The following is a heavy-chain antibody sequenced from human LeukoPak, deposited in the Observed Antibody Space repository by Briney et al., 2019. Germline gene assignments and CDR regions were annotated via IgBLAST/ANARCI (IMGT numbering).Heavy chain of an antibody. CDR3: AKDLLYCSGGSCNAPPQYYFDY. J-gene: IGHJ4*02. V-gene: IGHV3-74*01. CDR2: INSEGSSR. D-gene: IGHD2-15*01. Sequence: GGSLRLFCAASGLTLSSYWMHWVRHARGKGRVWVSRINSEGSSRTYATSVKGRFTISRDTAKNTLYLQMNSLRAEDTAVYYCAKDLLYCSGGSCNAPPQYYFDYWGQGTLVTVSA. CDR1: GLTLSSYW.